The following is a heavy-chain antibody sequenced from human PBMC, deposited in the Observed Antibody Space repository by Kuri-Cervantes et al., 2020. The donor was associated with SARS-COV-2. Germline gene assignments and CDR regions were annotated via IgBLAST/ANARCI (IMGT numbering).Heavy chain of an antibody. V-gene: IGHV3-23*03. CDR3: AKDREVHDYGGSFDY. J-gene: IGHJ4*02. CDR2: IYSGGSST. CDR1: GFPFRSYA. Sequence: GVSLKIPCAASGFPFRSYAMSWVRQAPGKGLEWVSVIYSGGSSTYYADSVKGRFTISRDNSKNTLYLQMNSLRAEDTAVYYCAKDREVHDYGGSFDYWGQGTLVTVSS. D-gene: IGHD4-17*01.